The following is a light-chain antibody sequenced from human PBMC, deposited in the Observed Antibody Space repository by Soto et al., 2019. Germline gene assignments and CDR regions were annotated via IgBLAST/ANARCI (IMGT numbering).Light chain of an antibody. CDR3: QQYGSSPIT. CDR1: QSVSSSY. V-gene: IGKV3D-20*01. J-gene: IGKJ5*01. CDR2: DTS. Sequence: IVLTHSPDTLSSSPPQRSTPSVWASQSVSSSYVAWYQHKPGLAPRLLIHDTSSRAIGIPDRFSGSKSGTNFTLTIRRMEPEDVGMYYCQQYGSSPITFGQGTRLEIK.